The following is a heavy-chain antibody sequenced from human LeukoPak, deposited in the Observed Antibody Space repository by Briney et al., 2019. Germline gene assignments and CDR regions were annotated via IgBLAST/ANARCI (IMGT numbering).Heavy chain of an antibody. CDR2: ISGSGGNT. V-gene: IGHV3-23*01. Sequence: GGSLRLSCAASGFTFSSYAMSWVRQAPGKGLEWVSVISGSGGNTYYADSVKGRSTISRDNSKNTLYLQMNSLRAEDTAVYYCAKAGGYCSGGTCYPNWFGPWGQGTLVTVSS. D-gene: IGHD2-15*01. J-gene: IGHJ5*02. CDR1: GFTFSSYA. CDR3: AKAGGYCSGGTCYPNWFGP.